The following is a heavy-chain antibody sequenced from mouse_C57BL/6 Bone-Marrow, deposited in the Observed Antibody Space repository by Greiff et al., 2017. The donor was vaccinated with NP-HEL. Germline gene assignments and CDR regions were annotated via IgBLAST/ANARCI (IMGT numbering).Heavy chain of an antibody. CDR2: ISSGSSTI. CDR3: ARRDYYGSSYVGYFDV. J-gene: IGHJ1*03. D-gene: IGHD1-1*01. CDR1: GFTFSDYG. V-gene: IGHV5-17*01. Sequence: EVQLVESGGGLVKPGGSLKLSCAASGFTFSDYGMHWVRQAPEKGLEWVAYISSGSSTIYYADTVKGRFTISRDNAKNTLFLQMTSLRSEDTAMYYCARRDYYGSSYVGYFDVWGTGTTVTVSS.